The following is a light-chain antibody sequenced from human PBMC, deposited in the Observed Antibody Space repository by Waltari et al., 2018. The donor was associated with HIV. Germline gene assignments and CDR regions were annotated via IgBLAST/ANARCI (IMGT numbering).Light chain of an antibody. CDR2: GNN. CDR3: QSYDSSLSGFWV. Sequence: QSLLTQPPSVSGAPGQRVTLLCTGRFSNLRTGSDVQWFQQFLGTAPKLLIFGNNNRPSGVPDRFSGSKSGISASLAITGLQTDDEATYYCQSYDSSLSGFWVFGGGTKLTVL. CDR1: FSNLRTGSD. J-gene: IGLJ3*02. V-gene: IGLV1-40*01.